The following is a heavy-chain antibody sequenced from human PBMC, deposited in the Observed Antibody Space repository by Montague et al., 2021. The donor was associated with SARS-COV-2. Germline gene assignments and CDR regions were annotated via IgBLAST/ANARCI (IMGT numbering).Heavy chain of an antibody. J-gene: IGHJ4*02. CDR1: GFTFSSHD. Sequence: SLRLSCAASGFTFSSHDMTWVRQAPGKGLEWVSIIHSGASYASYAGSVKGRFTISRDNSKNTLYLQMNRLRAEDTAVYYCAKGVGQKSSAVDYWGQGTLVTVSS. CDR3: AKGVGQKSSAVDY. V-gene: IGHV3-23*03. D-gene: IGHD1-26*01. CDR2: IHSGASYA.